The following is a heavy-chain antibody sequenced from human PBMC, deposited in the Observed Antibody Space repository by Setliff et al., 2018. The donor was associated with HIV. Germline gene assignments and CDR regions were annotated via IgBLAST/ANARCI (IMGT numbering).Heavy chain of an antibody. CDR2: INTETGTP. V-gene: IGHV7-4-1*01. Sequence: ASVKVSCKASGYTFTTFGLSWVRQAPGQGLEWMGWINTETGTPMYAQGFTGRFVFSLDTSISTAYLQIDSLKAEDTAVYYCARDHDYGDLSRNWFYMDVWGKGTTVTVSS. D-gene: IGHD4-17*01. CDR1: GYTFTTFG. J-gene: IGHJ6*03. CDR3: ARDHDYGDLSRNWFYMDV.